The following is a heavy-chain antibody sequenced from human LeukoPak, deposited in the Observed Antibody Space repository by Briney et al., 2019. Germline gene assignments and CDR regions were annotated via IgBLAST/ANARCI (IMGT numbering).Heavy chain of an antibody. CDR1: GGSISRYY. CDR3: ARHSSKWSDAFDI. J-gene: IGHJ3*02. Sequence: SETLSLTRTVAGGSISRYYWSWIRQPAGKGLEWIGRGYTSGGTNYNPSLKSRVTMSVDTSKNHFSLKLSSVTAADTAVYYCARHSSKWSDAFDIWGQGTMVTVSS. V-gene: IGHV4-4*07. CDR2: GYTSGGT. D-gene: IGHD3-22*01.